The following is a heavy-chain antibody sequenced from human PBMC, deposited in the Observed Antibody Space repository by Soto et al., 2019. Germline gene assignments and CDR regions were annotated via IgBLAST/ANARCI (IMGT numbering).Heavy chain of an antibody. CDR3: ARGRRIQLWLRADFDY. CDR1: GGSFRGYY. D-gene: IGHD5-18*01. Sequence: LSLTCAVYGGSFRGYYWSWIRQPPGKGLEWIGEINHSGSTNYNPSLKSRVTISVDTSKNQFSLKLSSVTAADTAVYYCARGRRIQLWLRADFDYWGQGTLVTVSS. CDR2: INHSGST. J-gene: IGHJ4*02. V-gene: IGHV4-34*01.